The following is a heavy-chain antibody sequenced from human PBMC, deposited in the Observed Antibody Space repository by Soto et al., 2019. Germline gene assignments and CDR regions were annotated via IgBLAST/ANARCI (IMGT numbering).Heavy chain of an antibody. V-gene: IGHV1-69*12. CDR3: ATAQTRVGTDGGNSVDF. J-gene: IGHJ4*02. CDR2: IIPIFGTR. Sequence: QVQLVQSAAEVKRPGSSVKVSCKASGGTFNNHVINWVRQAPGQGLEWMGEIIPIFGTRNYAQEFQGRVTIIADETTTTAYTELSRLRPDDPAVYYCATAQTRVGTDGGNSVDFWGQGTLVIVST. D-gene: IGHD4-17*01. CDR1: GGTFNNHV.